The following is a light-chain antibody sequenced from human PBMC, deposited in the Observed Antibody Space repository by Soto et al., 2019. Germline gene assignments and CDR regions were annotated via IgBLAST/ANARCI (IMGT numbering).Light chain of an antibody. CDR2: TAS. CDR3: QQLISYPIT. J-gene: IGKJ5*01. Sequence: DIQLTQSPSFLSASVGDRVTFTCRASQGIRTFSAWYQQRPGKAPKLLIHTASTLQSGVPSRFSGSGSGTEFTLTISNVQPEDSATYYCQQLISYPITFGQGTRLEI. V-gene: IGKV1-9*01. CDR1: QGIRTF.